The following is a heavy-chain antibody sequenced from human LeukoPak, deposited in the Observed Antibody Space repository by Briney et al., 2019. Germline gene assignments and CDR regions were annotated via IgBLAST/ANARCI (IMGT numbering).Heavy chain of an antibody. V-gene: IGHV4-39*07. D-gene: IGHD6-13*01. Sequence: PSETLSLTCTVSGGSFSSSSYYWGWIRQPPGKGLEWIGIIYYSGSTYYNPSLKSRVTLSVDTSKNQFSLKLISVTAADTAVYYCAREPVSSSFDYWGQGTLVTVSS. CDR3: AREPVSSSFDY. CDR1: GGSFSSSSYY. J-gene: IGHJ4*02. CDR2: IYYSGST.